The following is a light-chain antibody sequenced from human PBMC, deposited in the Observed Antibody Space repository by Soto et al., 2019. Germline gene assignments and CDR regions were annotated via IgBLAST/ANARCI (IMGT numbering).Light chain of an antibody. Sequence: EIVMTQSPATLSVSPGERATLSCRASQSVSSNLAWYQQKPGQAPRLLIYGASTRATGIPARLSASGSATESTLTISSLQSEHFAVYYCQQYNNWPPEWTFGQGTKVDI. V-gene: IGKV3-15*01. CDR2: GAS. CDR1: QSVSSN. J-gene: IGKJ1*01. CDR3: QQYNNWPPEWT.